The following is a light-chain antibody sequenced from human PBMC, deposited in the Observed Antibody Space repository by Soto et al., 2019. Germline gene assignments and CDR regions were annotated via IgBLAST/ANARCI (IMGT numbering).Light chain of an antibody. J-gene: IGKJ2*01. CDR3: HQYDDFPIT. V-gene: IGKV3-20*01. CDR1: QSVGGRS. Sequence: ENVLTQSPGTLSLSPGERATLSCRASQSVGGRSLAWYQQIPGQPPRLLIYGASSRAAGIPDRFSGSGSGTDFTLTISRLEPEDFAFYYCHQYDDFPITFGQGTKLEIK. CDR2: GAS.